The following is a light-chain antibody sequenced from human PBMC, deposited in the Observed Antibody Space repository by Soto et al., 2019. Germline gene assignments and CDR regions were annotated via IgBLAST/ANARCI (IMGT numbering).Light chain of an antibody. CDR3: NSYAGSNILI. V-gene: IGLV2-8*01. CDR1: SGDVGGYNY. J-gene: IGLJ2*01. Sequence: QSVLTQPPSASGSPGQSVTISCTVTSGDVGGYNYVSWYQQHPGKAPKLMIYEVTRRPSWVPDRFSGSKSGNTASLTVSGLQAEDEADYYFNSYAGSNILIFGGGTQLTVL. CDR2: EVT.